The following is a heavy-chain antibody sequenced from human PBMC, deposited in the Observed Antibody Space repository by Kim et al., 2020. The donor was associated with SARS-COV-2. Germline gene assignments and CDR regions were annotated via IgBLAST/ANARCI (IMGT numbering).Heavy chain of an antibody. CDR2: IKHDGGER. CDR1: GFTFSSYW. J-gene: IGHJ2*01. D-gene: IGHD6-13*01. V-gene: IGHV3-7*03. CDR3: ARKFTTSWYENWYFDL. Sequence: GGSLRLSCAASGFTFSSYWMGWVRQAPGEGLAWVANIKHDGGERYYVDSVKGRFTISRDNAKNSLYLQMNSLRAEDTAVYYCARKFTTSWYENWYFDLWGRGPLVTVSS.